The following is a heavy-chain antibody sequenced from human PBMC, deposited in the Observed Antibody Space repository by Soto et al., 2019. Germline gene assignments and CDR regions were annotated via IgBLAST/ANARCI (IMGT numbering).Heavy chain of an antibody. CDR3: AREDCSGGSCYRHYYYGMDV. J-gene: IGHJ6*02. V-gene: IGHV3-30*03. CDR1: GFTFSSYG. CDR2: ISYDGSNK. D-gene: IGHD2-15*01. Sequence: QVQLVESGGGVVQPGRSLRLSCAASGFTFSSYGMHWVRQAPGKGLEWVAVISYDGSNKYYADSVKGRFTISRDNSKKTLYLQMNSLRGEDTAVYYCAREDCSGGSCYRHYYYGMDVWGQGTTVTVSS.